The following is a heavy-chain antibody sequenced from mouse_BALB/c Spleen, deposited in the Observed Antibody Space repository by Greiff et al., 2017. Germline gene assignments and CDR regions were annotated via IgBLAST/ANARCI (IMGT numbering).Heavy chain of an antibody. D-gene: IGHD1-1*01. Sequence: QVQLQQPGAELVKPGASVKLSCKASGYTFTSYWMHWVKLRPGQGLEWIGEINPSNGGTNYNEKFKRKTTVTVDKSSSTAYMQLSSLTSEDYAVYYSSVTAYGSSSDYWGQGTTLTVSS. J-gene: IGHJ2*01. V-gene: IGHV1S16*01. CDR3: SVTAYGSSSDY. CDR2: INPSNGGT. CDR1: GYTFTSYW.